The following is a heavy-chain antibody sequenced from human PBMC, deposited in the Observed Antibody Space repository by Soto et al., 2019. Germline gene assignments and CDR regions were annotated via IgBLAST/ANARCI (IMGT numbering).Heavy chain of an antibody. CDR1: GFTVSSNY. CDR2: IYSGGST. J-gene: IGHJ6*03. D-gene: IGHD3-3*01. V-gene: IGHV3-53*04. CDR3: ARDRAYYDFWSGYYTGANYYYYYMDV. Sequence: PGGSLRLSCAASGFTVSSNYMSWVRQAPGKGLEWVSVIYSGGSTYYADSVKGRFTISRHNSKNTLYLQMNSLRAEDTAVYYCARDRAYYDFWSGYYTGANYYYYYMDVWGKGTKVTVSS.